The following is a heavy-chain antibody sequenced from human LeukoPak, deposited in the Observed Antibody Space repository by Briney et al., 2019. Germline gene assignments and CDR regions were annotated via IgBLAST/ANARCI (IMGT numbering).Heavy chain of an antibody. Sequence: PGRSLRLSCAASGFTFRSYGMHWVRQAPGKGLEWVAVTWYDGSNKDYADSVKGRFTISRDSSKNTLNLQMNSLGAEDTAVYYCVRDWYGFDYWGQGTLVTVSS. J-gene: IGHJ4*02. CDR3: VRDWYGFDY. V-gene: IGHV3-33*01. CDR1: GFTFRSYG. CDR2: TWYDGSNK. D-gene: IGHD1-14*01.